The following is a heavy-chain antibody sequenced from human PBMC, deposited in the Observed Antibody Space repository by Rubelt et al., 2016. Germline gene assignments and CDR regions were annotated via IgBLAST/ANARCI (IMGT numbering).Heavy chain of an antibody. Sequence: QVQLQQWGAGLLKPSETLSLTCAVYGGSFSGYYWSWIRQPPGKGLEWIGEINHSGSTNYNPSLKRRVTISGDTAKNQLSLKLSSVTAADTAVYYCARGRRGSSSWLGRDYYGMDVWGQGTTVTVSS. V-gene: IGHV4-34*01. D-gene: IGHD6-13*01. CDR2: INHSGST. J-gene: IGHJ6*02. CDR3: ARGRRGSSSWLGRDYYGMDV. CDR1: GGSFSGYY.